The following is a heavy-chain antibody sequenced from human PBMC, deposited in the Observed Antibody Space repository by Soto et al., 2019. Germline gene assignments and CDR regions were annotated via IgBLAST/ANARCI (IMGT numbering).Heavy chain of an antibody. Sequence: QVQLKESGPGLVDPSGILSLTCGVSGASVSNENWWSWVRQPPGKGLEWIGEVHHSGSTSYNPSLKSRVTISVAKSKNQFSLRLISMTAADTAVYYCARNDFYDMDVWGQGTTVTVSS. CDR2: VHHSGST. J-gene: IGHJ6*02. D-gene: IGHD2-21*02. CDR1: GASVSNENW. V-gene: IGHV4-4*02. CDR3: ARNDFYDMDV.